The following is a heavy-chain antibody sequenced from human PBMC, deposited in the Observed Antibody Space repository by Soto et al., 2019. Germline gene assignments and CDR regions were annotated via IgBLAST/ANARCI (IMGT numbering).Heavy chain of an antibody. CDR3: ARVRQLVGYFXXYMDV. Sequence: ASVKVSCKASGYTFTNYGITWVRQAPGQGLEWMGWIGAYNGNTHYTERLQGRVTMTTDTSTSTAYMELRGLRSDDSAVYYCARVRQLVGYFXXYMDVWGNGTTVTVSS. CDR1: GYTFTNYG. CDR2: IGAYNGNT. J-gene: IGHJ6*03. D-gene: IGHD6-6*01. V-gene: IGHV1-18*01.